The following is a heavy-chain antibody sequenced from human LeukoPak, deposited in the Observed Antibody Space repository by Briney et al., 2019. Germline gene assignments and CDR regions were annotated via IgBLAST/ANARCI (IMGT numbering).Heavy chain of an antibody. J-gene: IGHJ6*03. CDR2: IYSGGTT. CDR1: GFTVSSNY. Sequence: GGSLRLSCTASGFTVSSNYMNWVRKAPGKGLEWVSVIYSGGTTYYADSVKGRFTISRDNSKNTMYLQMNSLRAEDTAVYYCARAQYYYYMDVWGKGTTVTISS. V-gene: IGHV3-66*01. CDR3: ARAQYYYYMDV.